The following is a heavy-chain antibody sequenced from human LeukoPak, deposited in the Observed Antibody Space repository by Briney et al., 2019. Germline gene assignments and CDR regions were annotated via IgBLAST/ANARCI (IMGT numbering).Heavy chain of an antibody. V-gene: IGHV3-74*01. Sequence: GGSLRLSCAASGFTFSSYWMHWVRQAPGKGLVWVSRINSDGSSTSYADSVKGRFTISRDNAKNTLYLQMNSLRAEDTAVYYCARAPGTTVTTRYYGMDVWGQATTVTVSS. CDR3: ARAPGTTVTTRYYGMDV. CDR2: INSDGSST. D-gene: IGHD4-17*01. CDR1: GFTFSSYW. J-gene: IGHJ6*02.